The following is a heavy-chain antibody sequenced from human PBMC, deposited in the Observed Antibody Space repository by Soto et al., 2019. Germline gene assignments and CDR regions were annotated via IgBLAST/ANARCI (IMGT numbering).Heavy chain of an antibody. CDR3: ARRSLLWFGELLGVDYGMDV. Sequence: EVQLVESGGGLVKPGGSLRLSCAASGFTFSSYSMNWVRQAPGKGLEWVSSISSSSSYIYYADSVMGRFTISRDNAKNSLYLQMNSLRAEDTAVYYCARRSLLWFGELLGVDYGMDVWGQGTTVTVSS. J-gene: IGHJ6*02. CDR1: GFTFSSYS. CDR2: ISSSSSYI. V-gene: IGHV3-21*01. D-gene: IGHD3-10*01.